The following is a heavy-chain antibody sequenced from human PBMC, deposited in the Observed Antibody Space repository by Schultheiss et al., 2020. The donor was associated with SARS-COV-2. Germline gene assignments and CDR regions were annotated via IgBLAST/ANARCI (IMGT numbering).Heavy chain of an antibody. CDR1: GFTFSSYG. Sequence: GSLRLSCAASGFTFSSYGMHWVRQAPGKGLEWVAVIWYDGSNKYYADSVKGRFTISRDNSKNTLYLQMNSLRAEDTAVYYCARGSGTYYDYVWGSYRYRREPPGFDYWGQGTLVTVSS. CDR3: ARGSGTYYDYVWGSYRYRREPPGFDY. D-gene: IGHD3-16*02. CDR2: IWYDGSNK. J-gene: IGHJ4*02. V-gene: IGHV3-33*01.